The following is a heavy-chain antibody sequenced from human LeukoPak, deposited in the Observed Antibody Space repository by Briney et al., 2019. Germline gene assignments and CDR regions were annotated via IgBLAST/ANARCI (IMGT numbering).Heavy chain of an antibody. CDR1: GFTFSSYW. CDR2: INSDGSST. Sequence: PGGSLSLSCAASGFTFSSYWMHWVRHAPGKGLVWVSRINSDGSSTSYADSVKGRFTISRDNAKNTLYLQMNSLRAEDTAVYYCARAPRYYYDSSGYPDYWGQGTLVTVSS. CDR3: ARAPRYYYDSSGYPDY. J-gene: IGHJ4*02. V-gene: IGHV3-74*01. D-gene: IGHD3-22*01.